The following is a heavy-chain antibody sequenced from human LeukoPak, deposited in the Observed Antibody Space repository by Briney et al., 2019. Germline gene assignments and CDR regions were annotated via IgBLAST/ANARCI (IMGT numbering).Heavy chain of an antibody. Sequence: PGGSLRLSCVVSGFTFSSYSMNWVRQAPGKGLEWVSGISLNGGSSGYADSVKGRFTISRDNAKNSLYLQMTSLRAEDTALYYCVRSITMFQYWGQGTLVTVSS. V-gene: IGHV3-20*04. CDR1: GFTFSSYS. CDR2: ISLNGGSS. J-gene: IGHJ1*01. CDR3: VRSITMFQY. D-gene: IGHD3-10*01.